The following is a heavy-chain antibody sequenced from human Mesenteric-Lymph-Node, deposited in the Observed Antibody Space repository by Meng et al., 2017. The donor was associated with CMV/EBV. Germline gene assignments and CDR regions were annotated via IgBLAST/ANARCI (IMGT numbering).Heavy chain of an antibody. CDR2: IDDSGGT. CDR1: GGSISSYY. D-gene: IGHD5-18*01. J-gene: IGHJ6*02. CDR3: ARGVTSGFYYNGFDV. V-gene: IGHV4-59*13. Sequence: SETLSLTCAVSGGSISSYYWSWIRQPPGKGLEWIGYIDDSGGTNYNPSLKSRLTILIDTSKRQFSLRLGSVSAADTAVYYCARGVTSGFYYNGFDVWGQGTTVTVSS.